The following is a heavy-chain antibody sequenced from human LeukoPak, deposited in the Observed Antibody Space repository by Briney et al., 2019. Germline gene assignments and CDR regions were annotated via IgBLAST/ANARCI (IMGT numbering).Heavy chain of an antibody. CDR1: GFTFSSYP. D-gene: IGHD3-3*01. CDR3: VRVHTIFGVGPGYHGMDV. J-gene: IGHJ6*02. CDR2: ISYDGINK. Sequence: GGSLRLSCAASGFTFSSYPMHWVRQAPGKGLGWVAVISYDGINKYYADSVKGRITISRDNSKNTLYLQMNNLRAEDTAVYYCVRVHTIFGVGPGYHGMDVWGQGTTVTVSS. V-gene: IGHV3-30-3*01.